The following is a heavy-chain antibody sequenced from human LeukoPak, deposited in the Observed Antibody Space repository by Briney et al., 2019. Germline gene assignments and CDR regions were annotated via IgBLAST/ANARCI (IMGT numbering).Heavy chain of an antibody. D-gene: IGHD3-22*01. V-gene: IGHV4-61*02. CDR1: GGSLSSGSYY. Sequence: SQTLSLTCTVSGGSLSSGSYYWSWIRQPAGKGLEWIGRIYTSGSTNYNPSLKSRVTISVDTSKNQFSLKLSSVTAADTAVYYCARDDGGYYLNWFDPWGQGTLVTVSS. CDR3: ARDDGGYYLNWFDP. CDR2: IYTSGST. J-gene: IGHJ5*02.